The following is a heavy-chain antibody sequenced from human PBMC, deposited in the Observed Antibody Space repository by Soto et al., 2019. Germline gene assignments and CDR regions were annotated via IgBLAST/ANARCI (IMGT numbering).Heavy chain of an antibody. CDR2: MQHTGNT. Sequence: QVQLQESGPGLVKPSETLSLTCAVSGASIRSYHWSWIRQPAGKGLEWIGRMQHTGNTNYNPSLKSRVTMSVDTSKNQISLKMTSVTAADTAVYFCAKDVSSRRGFAPWGQGILVIVSS. CDR1: GASIRSYH. CDR3: AKDVSSRRGFAP. D-gene: IGHD3-16*01. V-gene: IGHV4-4*07. J-gene: IGHJ5*02.